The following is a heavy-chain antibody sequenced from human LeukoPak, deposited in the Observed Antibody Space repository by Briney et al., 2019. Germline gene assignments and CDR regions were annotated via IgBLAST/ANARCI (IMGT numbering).Heavy chain of an antibody. Sequence: ASVKVSCKASGYTFTGYYIHWVRQAPGQGLEWMGWINPKSGGTNYTQKFQGRVTMTRDTSISTAYMELSSLRSEDTAVYYCARAVDRGDAFDIWGQGTMVTVSS. CDR3: ARAVDRGDAFDI. V-gene: IGHV1-2*02. J-gene: IGHJ3*02. D-gene: IGHD4-23*01. CDR2: INPKSGGT. CDR1: GYTFTGYY.